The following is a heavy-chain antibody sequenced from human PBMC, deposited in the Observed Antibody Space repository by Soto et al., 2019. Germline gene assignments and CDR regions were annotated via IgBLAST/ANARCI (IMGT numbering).Heavy chain of an antibody. J-gene: IGHJ6*02. CDR1: GYTFRSYS. CDR2: ISAYNGVT. V-gene: IGHV1-18*04. D-gene: IGHD3-3*02. Sequence: QAQLVQSETEVKKPGASVQVSCRASGYTFRSYSITWVRQAPGQGLEWMGRISAYNGVTNYAQRFQGRFTMTTDASTSTAYMDLRSLRSDDTAVYYCARVHIFVADLDPRYNYGMDVWGQGTTVTVS. CDR3: ARVHIFVADLDPRYNYGMDV.